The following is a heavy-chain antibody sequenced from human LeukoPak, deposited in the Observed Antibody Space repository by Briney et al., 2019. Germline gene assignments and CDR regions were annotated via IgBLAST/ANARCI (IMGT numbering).Heavy chain of an antibody. CDR1: GYSISSGYY. V-gene: IGHV4-38-2*01. D-gene: IGHD3-10*01. Sequence: SETLPLTCAVSGYSISSGYYWDWIRQPPGKGLEWIGSIYHSGSTYYNPSLKSRVTISVDTSKNQSSLNLSSVTAADTAVYYCARSRERNRFGELGYWGQGTLVTVSS. CDR3: ARSRERNRFGELGY. J-gene: IGHJ4*02. CDR2: IYHSGST.